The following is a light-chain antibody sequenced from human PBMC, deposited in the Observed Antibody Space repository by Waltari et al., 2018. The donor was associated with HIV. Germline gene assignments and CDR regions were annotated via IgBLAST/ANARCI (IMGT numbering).Light chain of an antibody. Sequence: QSALTQPPSASGSPGQSVTISCTGSSSDIGGYNYVYWYQQRPGKPPRRLSYWVNRRPSGVPDPFSGSKSGNTASLTVSGLQAEDEADYYCSSYAGSNNLGVFGTGTRVSVL. CDR1: SSDIGGYNY. V-gene: IGLV2-8*01. CDR3: SSYAGSNNLGV. J-gene: IGLJ1*01. CDR2: WVN.